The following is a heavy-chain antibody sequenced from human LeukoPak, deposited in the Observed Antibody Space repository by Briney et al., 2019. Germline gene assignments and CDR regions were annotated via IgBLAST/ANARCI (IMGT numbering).Heavy chain of an antibody. CDR3: ARVRVGAFDY. J-gene: IGHJ4*02. Sequence: GSLRLSCAASGFTFSDYYMSWIRQPPGKGLEWIGSIYYSGSTYYNPSLKSRVTISVDTSKNQFSLKLSSVTAADTAVYYCARVRVGAFDYWGQGTLVTVSS. CDR2: IYYSGST. D-gene: IGHD1-26*01. CDR1: GFTFSDYY. V-gene: IGHV4-38-2*01.